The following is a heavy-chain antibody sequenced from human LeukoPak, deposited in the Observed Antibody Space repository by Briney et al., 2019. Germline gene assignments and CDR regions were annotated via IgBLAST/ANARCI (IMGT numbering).Heavy chain of an antibody. Sequence: SQTLSLTCAISGDSVSSNRAAWNWIRQSLSRGLEWLGRTYYRSKWFNDYAISVKSRITINPDTSKNQFSLQLNSVTPEDTAVYYCARDRGIAAAGYFGLWGRGTLVTVSS. J-gene: IGHJ2*01. CDR2: TYYRSKWFN. CDR3: ARDRGIAAAGYFGL. V-gene: IGHV6-1*01. CDR1: GDSVSSNRAA. D-gene: IGHD6-13*01.